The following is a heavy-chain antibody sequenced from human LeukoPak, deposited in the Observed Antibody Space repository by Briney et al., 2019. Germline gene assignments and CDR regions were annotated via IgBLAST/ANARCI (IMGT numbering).Heavy chain of an antibody. J-gene: IGHJ4*02. CDR3: AIARYCSGGSCYHFDY. V-gene: IGHV4-30-4*01. Sequence: SHTLSLTCTVSGGSISSGDYYWSWIRQPPGKGLQWIGYIYYSGGTYYNPSLKSRVTISVDTSKNQYSLKLSSVTAADTAVYYCAIARYCSGGSCYHFDYWGQGTRVTVSS. CDR2: IYYSGGT. D-gene: IGHD2-15*01. CDR1: GGSISSGDYY.